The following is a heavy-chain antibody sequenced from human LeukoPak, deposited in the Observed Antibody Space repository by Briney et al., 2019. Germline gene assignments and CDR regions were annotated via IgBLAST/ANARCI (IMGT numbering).Heavy chain of an antibody. Sequence: SGGSLRLSCAASGFTFSGYSLHWVRQAPGKGLEWVAFISYDGSNKYYADSVKGRFTISRDNSKNTLYLQMNSLRAEDTAVYYCAKFDYYRLDFDYWGQGTLVTVSS. CDR1: GFTFSGYS. CDR2: ISYDGSNK. CDR3: AKFDYYRLDFDY. V-gene: IGHV3-30-3*02. J-gene: IGHJ4*02. D-gene: IGHD1-26*01.